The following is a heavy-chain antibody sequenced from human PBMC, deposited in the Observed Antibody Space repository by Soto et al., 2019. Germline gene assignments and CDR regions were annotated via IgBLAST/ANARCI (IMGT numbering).Heavy chain of an antibody. V-gene: IGHV4-31*03. D-gene: IGHD4-4*01. J-gene: IGHJ5*02. CDR3: AKDPSPQPIPAVTPGWFDP. Sequence: ANLQESGPGLVKPSETLSLTCTVSGDSIRDGGYYWAGIRQRPGKGLEWMGYIYFTGKTNYNPSLENRLTMSVDMSRRQLYLRLTSVTAADTAVYFCAKDPSPQPIPAVTPGWFDPWGQGIAVTVSS. CDR2: IYFTGKT. CDR1: GDSIRDGGYY.